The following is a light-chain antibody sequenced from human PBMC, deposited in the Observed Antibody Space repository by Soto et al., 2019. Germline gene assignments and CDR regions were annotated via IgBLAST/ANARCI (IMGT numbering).Light chain of an antibody. CDR3: LQDYNYPRT. CDR2: GAS. CDR1: QDIRNE. J-gene: IGKJ2*01. V-gene: IGKV1-6*01. Sequence: AIQMTQSPSSLSASVGDRVTITCRASQDIRNELGWYQQKSGTAPKLLIYGASNLQSGVPSRFSGSGSCTDFTLTISSLQPEDFATYYCLQDYNYPRTFGQGTHLEI.